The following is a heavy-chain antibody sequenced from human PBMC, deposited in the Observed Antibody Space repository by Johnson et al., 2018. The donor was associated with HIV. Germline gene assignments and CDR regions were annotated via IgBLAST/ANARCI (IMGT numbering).Heavy chain of an antibody. CDR1: GFTFSSNW. V-gene: IGHV3-7*01. J-gene: IGHJ3*02. Sequence: VQLVESGGGLVQPGGSLRLSCAASGFTFSSNWMNWVRQAPGKGLEWVANIKEDGSEKYYVDSVRGRFTISRDNSKNTLYLQMNSLRAEDTAVYYCTTDRATYDAFDIWGQGTMVTVSS. CDR3: TTDRATYDAFDI. CDR2: IKEDGSEK. D-gene: IGHD1-26*01.